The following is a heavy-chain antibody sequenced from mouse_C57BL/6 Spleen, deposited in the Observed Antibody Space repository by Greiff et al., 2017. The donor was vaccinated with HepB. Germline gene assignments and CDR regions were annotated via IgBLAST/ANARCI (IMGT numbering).Heavy chain of an antibody. Sequence: EVQLVESGEGLVKPGGSLKLSCAASGFTFSSYAMSWVRQTPEQRLEWVAYISSGGDYIYYADTVKGRFTISRDNARNTLYLQMSSLTSEDTAMYYCTRDRYDYDLYFDYWGQGTTLTVSS. V-gene: IGHV5-9-1*02. CDR2: ISSGGDYI. J-gene: IGHJ2*01. CDR3: TRDRYDYDLYFDY. CDR1: GFTFSSYA. D-gene: IGHD2-4*01.